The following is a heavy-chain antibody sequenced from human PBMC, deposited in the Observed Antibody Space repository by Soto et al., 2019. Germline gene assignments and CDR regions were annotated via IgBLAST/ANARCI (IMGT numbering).Heavy chain of an antibody. CDR2: MYAGGDT. J-gene: IGHJ4*01. V-gene: IGHV3-53*01. CDR3: VSRIPSWVFDY. Sequence: VGSLILSCGASGLSVSDNYMGWVRQAPGRGLEWVSVMYAGGDTHYADSVKGRFTISRDKSENTLYLQMNSLRDEDTGVYFCVSRIPSWVFDYWGLGTLVTVSS. D-gene: IGHD2-21*01. CDR1: GLSVSDNY.